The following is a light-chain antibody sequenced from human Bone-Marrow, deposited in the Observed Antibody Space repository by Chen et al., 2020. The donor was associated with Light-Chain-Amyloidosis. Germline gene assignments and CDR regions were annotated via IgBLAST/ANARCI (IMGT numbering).Light chain of an antibody. CDR2: DDS. V-gene: IGLV3-21*02. J-gene: IGLJ3*02. Sequence: SYVLTQPSSVSVAPGQTATIDCGGNNIGSTSVYWYQQTPGQAPLLVVYDDSDRPSGIPERLSGSNSGNTATLTISRVEAGDEADYYCQVWDRSSDRPVFGGGTKLTVL. CDR1: NIGSTS. CDR3: QVWDRSSDRPV.